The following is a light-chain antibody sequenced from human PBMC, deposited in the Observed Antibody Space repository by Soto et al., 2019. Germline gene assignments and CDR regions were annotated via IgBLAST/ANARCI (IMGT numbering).Light chain of an antibody. Sequence: SVLTQPPSVSAAPGQKVAISCSGSSSNIGNNYVSWYQQLPGTAPKLLIYDNNERPSGIPDRFSGSKSGTSATLGITGLQTGDEADYFCGTWDSSLRGGVFGTGTKVTVL. V-gene: IGLV1-51*01. CDR3: GTWDSSLRGGV. J-gene: IGLJ1*01. CDR2: DNN. CDR1: SSNIGNNY.